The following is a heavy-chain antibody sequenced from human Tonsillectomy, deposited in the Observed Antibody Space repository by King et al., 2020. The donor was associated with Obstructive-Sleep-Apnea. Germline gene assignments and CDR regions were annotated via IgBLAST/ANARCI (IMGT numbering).Heavy chain of an antibody. V-gene: IGHV3-23*04. D-gene: IGHD3-9*01. J-gene: IGHJ4*02. CDR3: AKDSYYDILTGYFLG. CDR2: ISGSVVNT. CDR1: VFTFSSYA. Sequence: VQLVESGGGLVQPGGSLRLSCAASVFTFSSYAMSWVRQAPGKGLEWVSAISGSVVNTYYADSVKGRFTISRDNSKNTLYLQMNSLRAEDTAVYYCAKDSYYDILTGYFLGWGQGTLVTVSS.